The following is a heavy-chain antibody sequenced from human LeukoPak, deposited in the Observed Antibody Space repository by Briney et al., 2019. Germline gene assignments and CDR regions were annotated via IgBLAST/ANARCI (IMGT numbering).Heavy chain of an antibody. D-gene: IGHD2-2*01. Sequence: PSETLSLTCAVSGGSISSGGYSWSWIRQPPGKGLEWIGYIYHSGSTYYNPSLKSRVTISVDRSKNQFSLKLSSVTAADTAVYYCARLGYCSSASCGPLDYWGQGTLVTVSS. V-gene: IGHV4-30-2*01. J-gene: IGHJ4*02. CDR2: IYHSGST. CDR1: GGSISSGGYS. CDR3: ARLGYCSSASCGPLDY.